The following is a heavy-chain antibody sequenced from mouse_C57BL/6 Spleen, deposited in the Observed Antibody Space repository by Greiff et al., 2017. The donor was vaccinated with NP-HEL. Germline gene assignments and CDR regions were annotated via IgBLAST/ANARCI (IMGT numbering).Heavy chain of an antibody. D-gene: IGHD1-1*01. V-gene: IGHV1-26*01. CDR2: INPNNGGT. CDR3: AREGTTVVPWYFDV. J-gene: IGHJ1*03. CDR1: GYTFTVYY. Sequence: EVKLQQSGPELVKPGASVKISCKASGYTFTVYYMNWVKQSHGKSLEWIGDINPNNGGTSYNQKFKGKATLTVDKSSSTAYMELRSLTSEDSAVYYCAREGTTVVPWYFDVWGTGTTVTVSS.